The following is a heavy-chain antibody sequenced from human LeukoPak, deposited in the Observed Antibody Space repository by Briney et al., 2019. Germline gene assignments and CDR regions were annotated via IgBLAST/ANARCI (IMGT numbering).Heavy chain of an antibody. V-gene: IGHV3-23*01. Sequence: GGSLRLSCAASGFTFSTYAMSWVRQAPGKGPEWVSAISGSGGSPYYADSVKGRFTISRDNSKDTLYVQMNSLRAEDTAIYYCVKGLEDRHDSSGYYSNWFDPWGQGTLVTVSS. CDR3: VKGLEDRHDSSGYYSNWFDP. D-gene: IGHD3-22*01. J-gene: IGHJ5*02. CDR1: GFTFSTYA. CDR2: ISGSGGSP.